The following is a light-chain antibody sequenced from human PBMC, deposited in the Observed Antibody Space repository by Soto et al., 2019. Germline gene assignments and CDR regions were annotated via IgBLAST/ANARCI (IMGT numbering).Light chain of an antibody. J-gene: IGKJ4*01. CDR2: AAS. CDR1: QGIGVY. Sequence: DIQMTQSPSALSASLGDRVTITCRASQGIGVYLAWFQQKPGKVPRLLIYAASALQSGVPSRFSGGGSGTDFTLTINSLQPEDVATYYCQKYNSAPPTFAGGTKVEIK. V-gene: IGKV1-27*01. CDR3: QKYNSAPPT.